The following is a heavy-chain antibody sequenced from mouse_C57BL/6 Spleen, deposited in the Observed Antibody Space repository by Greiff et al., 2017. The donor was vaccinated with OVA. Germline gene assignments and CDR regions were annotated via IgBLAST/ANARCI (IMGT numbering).Heavy chain of an antibody. CDR2: ISYDGSN. D-gene: IGHD1-1*01. CDR3: ARRTVEGFAY. CDR1: GYSITSGYY. Sequence: VQLKESGPGLVKPSQSLSLTCSVTGYSITSGYYWNWIRQFPGNKLEWMGYISYDGSNNYNPSLKNRISITRDTSKNQFFLKLNSVTTEDTATYYCARRTVEGFAYWGQGTLVTVSA. J-gene: IGHJ3*01. V-gene: IGHV3-6*01.